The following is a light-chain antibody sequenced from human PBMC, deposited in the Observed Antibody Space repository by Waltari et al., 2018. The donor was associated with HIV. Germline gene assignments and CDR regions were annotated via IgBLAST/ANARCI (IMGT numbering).Light chain of an antibody. V-gene: IGKV3-15*01. CDR2: GAS. J-gene: IGKJ2*01. Sequence: EIVMTQSPATLPVSPGESAIISCRASQSVPTNLAWYQQKPGQAPRLLIYGASTRATGIPARFSGSGSGTGFTLTISSLQSEDFAIYYCQQYNNWPPEDTFGQGTKLEIK. CDR3: QQYNNWPPEDT. CDR1: QSVPTN.